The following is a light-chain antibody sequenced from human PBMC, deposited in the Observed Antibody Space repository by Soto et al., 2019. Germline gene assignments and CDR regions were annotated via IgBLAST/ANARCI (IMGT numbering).Light chain of an antibody. CDR1: QSISSW. CDR2: DAS. Sequence: DIQMTQSPSTLSASVGDRVTITCRASQSISSWLAWYQQKPGKAPKLLIYDASSLESGVPSRFSGSGSGTDFTLTLGALRPVDFATYTSQRFIVFGRFGQGTKWKSN. CDR3: QRFIVFGR. J-gene: IGKJ1*01. V-gene: IGKV1-5*01.